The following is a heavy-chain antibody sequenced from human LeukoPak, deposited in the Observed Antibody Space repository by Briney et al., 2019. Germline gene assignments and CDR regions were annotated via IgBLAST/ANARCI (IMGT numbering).Heavy chain of an antibody. Sequence: PSETLSLTCTVSGGSISSSSYYWGWIRQPPGKGLEWIGSIYYSGTTYSNPSLKSRVTISVDTSKNHFSLRLSSVTAADTAVYYCARDEVVFLDYWGQGTLVTVSS. D-gene: IGHD2-15*01. J-gene: IGHJ4*02. V-gene: IGHV4-39*07. CDR3: ARDEVVFLDY. CDR1: GGSISSSSYY. CDR2: IYYSGTT.